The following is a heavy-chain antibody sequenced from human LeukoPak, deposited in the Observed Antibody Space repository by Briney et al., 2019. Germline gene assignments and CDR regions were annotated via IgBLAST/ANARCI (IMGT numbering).Heavy chain of an antibody. D-gene: IGHD2-2*01. CDR2: ITSSSSYI. V-gene: IGHV3-21*01. CDR3: ARGYQLLPFDAFDI. Sequence: PGGSLRLSWAASGFTFSSYSMNWVRQAPGKGLEWVSSITSSSSYIYYADSVKGRFTISRDNAKNSLYLQMNSLRAEDTAVYYCARGYQLLPFDAFDIWGQGTMVTVSS. CDR1: GFTFSSYS. J-gene: IGHJ3*02.